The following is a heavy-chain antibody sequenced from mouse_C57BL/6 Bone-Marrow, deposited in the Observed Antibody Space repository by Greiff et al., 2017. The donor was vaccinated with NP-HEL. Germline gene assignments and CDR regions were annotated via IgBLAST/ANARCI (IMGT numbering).Heavy chain of an antibody. CDR1: GYEFSNYW. CDR2: IYPGDGGT. Sequence: VQLQQSGAELVKPGASVKISCKASGYEFSNYWLNWVKPRPGKGLEWIGKIYPGDGGTNYNGKFKDKATLTADKSSITAYMQLSRLTSEASAVYFCARGAYWGQGTLVTVSA. J-gene: IGHJ3*01. CDR3: ARGAY. V-gene: IGHV1-80*01.